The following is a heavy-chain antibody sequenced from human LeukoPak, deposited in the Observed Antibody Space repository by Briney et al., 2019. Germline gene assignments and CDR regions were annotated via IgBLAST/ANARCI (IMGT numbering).Heavy chain of an antibody. Sequence: GGSLRLSCVASGFPFSSYWMTWVRQAPGKVLEWVSAISGSGGSTYYADSVKGRFTISRDNSKNTLYLQMNSLRAEDTAVYYCAKGLVGYYDSSGYYYVDYFDYWGQGTLVTVSS. CDR2: ISGSGGST. CDR1: GFPFSSYW. V-gene: IGHV3-23*01. J-gene: IGHJ4*02. CDR3: AKGLVGYYDSSGYYYVDYFDY. D-gene: IGHD3-22*01.